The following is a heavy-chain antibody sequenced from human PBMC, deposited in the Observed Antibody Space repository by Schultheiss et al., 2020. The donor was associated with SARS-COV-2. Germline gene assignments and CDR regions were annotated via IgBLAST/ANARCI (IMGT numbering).Heavy chain of an antibody. CDR2: IIPIFGIA. Sequence: SVKVSCKASGYTFTSYGISWVRQAPGQGLEWMGRIIPIFGIANYAQKFQGRVTITADKSTSTAYMELSSLRSEDTAVYYCARDGMGIAVAGTEVYYYGMDVWGQGTTVTVSS. CDR3: ARDGMGIAVAGTEVYYYGMDV. V-gene: IGHV1-69*04. D-gene: IGHD6-19*01. CDR1: GYTFTSYG. J-gene: IGHJ6*02.